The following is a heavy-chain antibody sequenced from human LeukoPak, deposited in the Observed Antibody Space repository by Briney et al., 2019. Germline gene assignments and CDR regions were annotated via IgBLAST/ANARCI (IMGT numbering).Heavy chain of an antibody. D-gene: IGHD3-10*01. J-gene: IGHJ4*02. CDR3: ARGTMVRGVSFDY. Sequence: SETLSLTCTVSGGSISSSSYYWGWIRQPPGKGLEWIGSIYYSGSTYYNPSLKSRVTISVDTSKNQFSLKLSSVTAADTAVYYCARGTMVRGVSFDYWGQGNLVTVSS. CDR1: GGSISSSSYY. CDR2: IYYSGST. V-gene: IGHV4-39*01.